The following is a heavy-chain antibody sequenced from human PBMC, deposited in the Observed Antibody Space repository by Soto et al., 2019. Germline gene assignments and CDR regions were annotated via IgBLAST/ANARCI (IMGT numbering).Heavy chain of an antibody. V-gene: IGHV4-30-4*01. D-gene: IGHD3-22*01. CDR1: GGSIGSGDYY. J-gene: IGHJ4*02. CDR2: IYNSMIT. Sequence: PSETLSLTCIVSGGSIGSGDYYWSWIRQPPGKGLEWIGSIYNSMITYYNPSLKSRLTISVDTSKNQFSLRLNSVTAADTAVYFCASTLISYYDSSAQGFDYWGQGTLVTVSS. CDR3: ASTLISYYDSSAQGFDY.